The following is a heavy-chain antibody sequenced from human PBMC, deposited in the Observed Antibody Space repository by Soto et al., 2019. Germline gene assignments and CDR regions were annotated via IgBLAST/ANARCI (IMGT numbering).Heavy chain of an antibody. CDR1: GYTFTGYY. Sequence: ASVKVSCKASGYTFTGYYMHWVRQAPGQGLEWMGWINPNSGGTNYAQKFQGWVTMTRDTSISTAYMELSRLRSDDTAVYFCARDQGIATGAFDIWGQGTMVTVSS. CDR3: ARDQGIATGAFDI. CDR2: INPNSGGT. J-gene: IGHJ3*02. V-gene: IGHV1-2*04.